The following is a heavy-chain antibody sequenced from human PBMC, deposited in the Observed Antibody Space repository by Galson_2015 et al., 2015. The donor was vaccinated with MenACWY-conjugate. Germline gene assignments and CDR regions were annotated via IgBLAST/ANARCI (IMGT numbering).Heavy chain of an antibody. D-gene: IGHD5-18*01. CDR2: INPSGGST. CDR3: ARSVDTAMTTPRYGMDV. Sequence: SVKVSCKASGYTFTSYYMHWVRQAPGQGLEWMGIINPSGGSTSYAQKFQGRVTMTRDTSTSTAYMGLSSLRSEDTAVYYCARSVDTAMTTPRYGMDVWGQGTTVTVS. J-gene: IGHJ6*02. CDR1: GYTFTSYY. V-gene: IGHV1-46*01.